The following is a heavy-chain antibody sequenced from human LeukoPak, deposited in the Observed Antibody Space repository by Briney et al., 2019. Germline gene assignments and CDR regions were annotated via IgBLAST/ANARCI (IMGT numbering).Heavy chain of an antibody. CDR3: ARGPGGSGSYYPYYYYCMDV. J-gene: IGHJ6*03. V-gene: IGHV4-59*01. CDR1: GGSISSYY. Sequence: SETLSLTCTVSGGSISSYYWSWIRQPPGKGLEWIGYIYYSGSTNYNPSLKSRVTISVDTSKNQFSLKLSSVTAADTAVYYCARGPGGSGSYYPYYYYCMDVWGKGTTVTISS. D-gene: IGHD3-10*01. CDR2: IYYSGST.